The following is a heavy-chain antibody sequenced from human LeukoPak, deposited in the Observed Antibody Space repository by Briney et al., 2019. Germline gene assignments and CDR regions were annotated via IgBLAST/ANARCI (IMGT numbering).Heavy chain of an antibody. CDR3: ARDKGLAIRAYDI. V-gene: IGHV3-21*06. D-gene: IGHD3-9*01. Sequence: GGPLRLSCVASGFTFSTDNMNWVRQAPGKGLDWVAFIDAGGNYIQYADSVKGRFIISRDNAQNSLFLEVNSLRVEDTAVYYCARDKGLAIRAYDIWSQGTMVTVSS. J-gene: IGHJ3*02. CDR1: GFTFSTDN. CDR2: IDAGGNYI.